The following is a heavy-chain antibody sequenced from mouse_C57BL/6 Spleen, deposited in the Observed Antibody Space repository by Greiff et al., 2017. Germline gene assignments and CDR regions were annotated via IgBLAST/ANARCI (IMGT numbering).Heavy chain of an antibody. CDR3: ARRATVVATDAMDD. V-gene: IGHV1-72*01. CDR2: IDPNSGGT. J-gene: IGHJ4*01. CDR1: GYTFTSYW. Sequence: VQLQQPGAELVKPGASVKLSCKASGYTFTSYWMHWVKQRPGRGLEWIGRIDPNSGGTKYNEKFKSKATLTVDKPSSTAYLQLSSLTSEDSAVYYCARRATVVATDAMDDWGQGTSVTVSS. D-gene: IGHD1-1*01.